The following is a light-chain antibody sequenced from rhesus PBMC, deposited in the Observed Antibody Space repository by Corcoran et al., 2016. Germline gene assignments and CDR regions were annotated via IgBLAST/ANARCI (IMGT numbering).Light chain of an antibody. V-gene: IGKV1S15*01. Sequence: DIQMTQSPSSLSASVGDTVTITCRASQGISNNLAWYQQKPGKVPKLLIYYASTLQSGVPSRFSGRGFGTDFTLTISSLQPEDFATYYCQHGYGTPCAFGQGTKVEIK. J-gene: IGKJ1*01. CDR1: QGISNN. CDR2: YAS. CDR3: QHGYGTPCA.